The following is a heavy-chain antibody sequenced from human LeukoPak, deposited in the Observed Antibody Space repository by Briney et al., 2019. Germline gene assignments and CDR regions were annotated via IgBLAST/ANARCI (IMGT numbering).Heavy chain of an antibody. J-gene: IGHJ4*02. D-gene: IGHD4-23*01. Sequence: SETLSLTCAVYGVSFSGYYLSWIRQPPGKGLEWIGEINHSRSTNYNPSLESRVTISVDTSKNQFSLKLSSVTAADTAVYYCARGASNGGHRDFSFDYWGQGTLVTVSS. CDR3: ARGASNGGHRDFSFDY. CDR1: GVSFSGYY. V-gene: IGHV4-34*01. CDR2: INHSRST.